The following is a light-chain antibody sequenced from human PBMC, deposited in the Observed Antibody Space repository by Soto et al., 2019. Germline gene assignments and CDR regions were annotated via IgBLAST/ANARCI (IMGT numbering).Light chain of an antibody. CDR2: DVS. CDR3: TSYAGAGSYV. J-gene: IGLJ1*01. V-gene: IGLV2-14*03. Sequence: QSALTQPASVSGSPGQSITISCTGTSSDVANYNYVSWYQQHPGKAPKLMIYDVSNRPSGVSNRFSGSKSGNTASLTISGLVAEDEADYYCTSYAGAGSYVVGTGTKVTVL. CDR1: SSDVANYNY.